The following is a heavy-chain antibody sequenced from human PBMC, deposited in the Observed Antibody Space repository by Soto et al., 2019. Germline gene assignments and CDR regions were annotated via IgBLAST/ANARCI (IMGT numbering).Heavy chain of an antibody. CDR3: ARGSGIVALPGELEDVNYDY. D-gene: IGHD1-1*01. CDR2: INESGST. J-gene: IGHJ4*02. V-gene: IGHV4-34*01. Sequence: QVQLQQWGAGLVKPSETLSLSCAVYGQSFSGLSWAWIRQPPGKGLEWIGEINESGSTYYNPSLKSRVTISTDTSKNQFSLKLSSVSAADTAAYFCARGSGIVALPGELEDVNYDYWGQGTLVNVSS. CDR1: GQSFSGLS.